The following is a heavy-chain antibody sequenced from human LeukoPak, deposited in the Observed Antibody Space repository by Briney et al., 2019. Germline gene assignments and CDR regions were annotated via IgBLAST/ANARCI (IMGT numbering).Heavy chain of an antibody. D-gene: IGHD5-18*01. J-gene: IGHJ4*02. Sequence: GGSLRLSCAASGFTYTNYWMHWVRQVPGKGLVWVSHSNSDGTYRTYADSVKGRFTISRDNAKNTVYLQMNSLRAEDTAVYYCARDLSGVTGYTYGRGIDYWGQGTLVTVSS. CDR2: SNSDGTYR. CDR1: GFTYTNYW. V-gene: IGHV3-74*01. CDR3: ARDLSGVTGYTYGRGIDY.